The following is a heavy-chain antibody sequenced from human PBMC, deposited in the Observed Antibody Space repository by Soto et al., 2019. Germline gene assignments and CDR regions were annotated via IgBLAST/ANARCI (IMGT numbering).Heavy chain of an antibody. D-gene: IGHD2-21*02. CDR3: ARQRTSVVTQAYFDS. J-gene: IGHJ4*02. CDR2: IYYSVST. CDR1: GDSINNSSYY. V-gene: IGHV4-39*01. Sequence: SGTLSLTSTVTGDSINNSSYYWGWIRQPPGKGLEWIVSIYYSVSTYNNPSLKSRVSMSVDTSKNQFSLKLRSVTAADTALYYCARQRTSVVTQAYFDSWGQGSLVTVSS.